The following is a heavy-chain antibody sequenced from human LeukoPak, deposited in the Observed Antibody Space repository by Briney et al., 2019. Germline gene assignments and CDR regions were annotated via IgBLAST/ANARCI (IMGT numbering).Heavy chain of an antibody. J-gene: IGHJ4*02. V-gene: IGHV3-74*01. CDR2: INSDGSST. D-gene: IGHD4-17*01. Sequence: GGSLRLSCAASGFTFSSYWMHWVRQAPGKGLVWVSRINSDGSSTSYADSVKGRFTISRDNAKNTLYLQMNSLRAEDTAVYYCARGGTVTHFDYWGQGTLVTVSS. CDR3: ARGGTVTHFDY. CDR1: GFTFSSYW.